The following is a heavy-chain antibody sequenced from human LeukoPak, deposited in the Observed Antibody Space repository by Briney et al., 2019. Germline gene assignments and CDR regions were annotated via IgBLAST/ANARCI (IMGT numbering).Heavy chain of an antibody. J-gene: IGHJ6*02. CDR2: ISSSGSTI. CDR3: ARALERDGMDV. D-gene: IGHD1-1*01. V-gene: IGHV3-11*01. CDR1: GFTFSRHA. Sequence: PGGSLRLSCAASGFTFSRHAMNWVRQAPGKGLEWVSYISSSGSTIYYADSVKGRFTISRDNAKNSLYLQMNSLRAEDTAVYYCARALERDGMDVWGQGTTVTVSS.